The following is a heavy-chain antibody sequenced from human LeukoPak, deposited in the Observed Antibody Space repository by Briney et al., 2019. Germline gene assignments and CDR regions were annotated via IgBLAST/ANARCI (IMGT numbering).Heavy chain of an antibody. J-gene: IGHJ4*02. Sequence: SETLSLTCTVSGGSISSYYWSWIRQPPGKGLEWIGYIYTSGSTNYNPSLKSRVTISVDTSKNQFSLKLSSVTAADTALYYCARHVPSSTMIGLFDYWGQGTLVTVSS. CDR1: GGSISSYY. CDR2: IYTSGST. V-gene: IGHV4-4*09. D-gene: IGHD3-22*01. CDR3: ARHVPSSTMIGLFDY.